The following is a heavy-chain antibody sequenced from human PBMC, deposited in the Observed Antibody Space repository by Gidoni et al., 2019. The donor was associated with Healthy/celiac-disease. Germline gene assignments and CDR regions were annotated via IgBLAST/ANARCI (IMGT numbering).Heavy chain of an antibody. CDR3: ARDQGYYYGMDV. CDR2: IYSGGST. V-gene: IGHV3-66*01. CDR1: GFTVSSNY. Sequence: EVQLVESGGGLVQPGGSLRLSCAASGFTVSSNYMSWVRQAPGKGLEWVSVIYSGGSTYYADSVKGRFTSSRDNSKNTLYLQMNSLRAEDTAVYYCARDQGYYYGMDVWGQGTTVTVSS. J-gene: IGHJ6*02.